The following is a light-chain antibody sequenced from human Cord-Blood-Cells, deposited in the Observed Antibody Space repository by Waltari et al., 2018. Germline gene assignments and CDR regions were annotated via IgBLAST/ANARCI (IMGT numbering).Light chain of an antibody. CDR2: EVS. CDR3: SSYTSSSIYV. CDR1: SRDFGSYNR. J-gene: IGLJ1*01. Sequence: QSALTQPPSVSGSPGQSVTISCTGPSRDFGSYNRVSWYQQPPGPPPKLVIYEVSNRPSGVPDRFSGSKSGNTASLTISGLQAEDEADYYCSSYTSSSIYVFGTGTKVTVL. V-gene: IGLV2-18*02.